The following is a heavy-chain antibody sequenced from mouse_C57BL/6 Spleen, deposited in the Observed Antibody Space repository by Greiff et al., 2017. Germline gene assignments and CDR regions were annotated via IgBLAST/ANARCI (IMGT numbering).Heavy chain of an antibody. V-gene: IGHV1-36*01. J-gene: IGHJ4*01. CDR2: VYPYNGGT. D-gene: IGHD1-3*01. CDR3: ARADDNPYYAMDY. CDR1: GFTFTDYY. Sequence: EVQLQQSGPVLVKPGPSVKISCKASGFTFTDYYMHWVKQNHGKSLEWIGLVYPYNGGTSSNQKFKGKATLTVDTSSSTAYMELNSLTPEDAAVYYCARADDNPYYAMDYWGQGTSVTVSS.